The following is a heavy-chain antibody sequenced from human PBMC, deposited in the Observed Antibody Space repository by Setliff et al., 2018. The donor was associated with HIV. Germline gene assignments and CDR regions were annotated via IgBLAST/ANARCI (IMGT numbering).Heavy chain of an antibody. CDR1: GGSISSGGYY. Sequence: PSETLSLTCTVSGGSISSGGYYWSWVRQLPGKGLEWIGYMYYSGSGYYNPSLQNRVTVSVDAPKNQFSLKLSSVTAADTAVYYCARGESGYSSSWYPLPFDYWGQGTLVTVSS. CDR2: MYYSGSG. D-gene: IGHD6-13*01. J-gene: IGHJ4*02. V-gene: IGHV4-31*03. CDR3: ARGESGYSSSWYPLPFDY.